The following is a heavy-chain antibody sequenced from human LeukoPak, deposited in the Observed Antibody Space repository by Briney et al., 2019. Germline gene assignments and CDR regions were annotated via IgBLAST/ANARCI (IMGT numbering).Heavy chain of an antibody. D-gene: IGHD2-15*01. Sequence: ASVKVSCKASGYTFTSYGISWVRQAPGQGLEWMGWISGYDGRTNYAQNFQGRVIMTTDTSTSTAYMELRSLRSDDTAVYYCARDYYCSGGSCSDCFDPWGQGTLVPVSS. CDR1: GYTFTSYG. CDR3: ARDYYCSGGSCSDCFDP. J-gene: IGHJ5*02. V-gene: IGHV1-18*01. CDR2: ISGYDGRT.